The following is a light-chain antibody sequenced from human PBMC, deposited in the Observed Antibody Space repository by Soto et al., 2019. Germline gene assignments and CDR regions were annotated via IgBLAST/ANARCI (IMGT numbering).Light chain of an antibody. CDR3: HQYYSTPHT. CDR2: WAS. CDR1: QSVLYSSNNKDY. V-gene: IGKV4-1*01. J-gene: IGKJ2*01. Sequence: DIVMTQSPDSLAVSPGERATINCKSSQSVLYSSNNKDYLAWYQQKPGQPPKLLIYWASTRESGVPDRFSGSGSGTDSTLTISSLQAEDVAVYYCHQYYSTPHTFGQGTKLEIK.